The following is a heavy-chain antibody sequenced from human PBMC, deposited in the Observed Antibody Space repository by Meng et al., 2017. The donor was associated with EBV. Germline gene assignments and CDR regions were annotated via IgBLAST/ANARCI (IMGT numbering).Heavy chain of an antibody. CDR2: ITPVFGIA. J-gene: IGHJ4*02. D-gene: IGHD5-12*01. Sequence: QGQIGEAGDVVKKPGASVKGSCMGSGDKFNNFGISWVRQAPGQGLEWMGDITPVFGIANYAESFQGRVTISAETSTRTAYMDLSSLRSDDTAVYYCVRDLWLRIGECVWGQGTLVTVSS. CDR3: VRDLWLRIGECV. V-gene: IGHV1-69*17. CDR1: GDKFNNFG.